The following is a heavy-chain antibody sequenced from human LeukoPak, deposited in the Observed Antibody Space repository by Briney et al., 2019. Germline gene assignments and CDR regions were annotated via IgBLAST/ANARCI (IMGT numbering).Heavy chain of an antibody. Sequence: GASVKVSCKASGYTFTSYGISWVRQAPGQGLAWMGWITPKNGGTNYAQNIQGRITITSDTSMSTAYMELTSLRSDDTATYYCARLINGGRAFDLWGQGTVVTVSS. CDR3: ARLINGGRAFDL. V-gene: IGHV1-18*01. J-gene: IGHJ3*01. CDR2: ITPKNGGT. D-gene: IGHD3-16*01. CDR1: GYTFTSYG.